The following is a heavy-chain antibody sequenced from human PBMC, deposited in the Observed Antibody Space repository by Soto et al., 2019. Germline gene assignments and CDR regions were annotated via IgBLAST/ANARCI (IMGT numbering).Heavy chain of an antibody. Sequence: SETLSLTCTVSGGSISNLYWSWIRQHTGKGLEWIGYMYNTGSTVYNPSFKSRVTISVDTSKNQFSLKLNSVTAADTAVYYCARDLWGYCGTDCYPLDVWGQGTTVTVSS. CDR2: MYNTGST. CDR3: ARDLWGYCGTDCYPLDV. CDR1: GGSISNLY. J-gene: IGHJ6*02. D-gene: IGHD2-21*02. V-gene: IGHV4-59*11.